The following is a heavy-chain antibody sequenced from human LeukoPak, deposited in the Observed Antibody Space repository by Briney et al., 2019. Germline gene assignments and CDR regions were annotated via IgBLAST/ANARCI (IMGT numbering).Heavy chain of an antibody. CDR3: ARERGGSKLTGLYGRDYYYMDV. CDR2: IYYSGST. Sequence: PSETLSLTCTVSGGSISSYYWSWIRQPPGKGLEWIGYIYYSGSTNYNPSLKSRVTISVDTSKNQFSLKLTSVTAADTAVYFCARERGGSKLTGLYGRDYYYMDVWGKGTTVTVSS. V-gene: IGHV4-59*01. J-gene: IGHJ6*03. CDR1: GGSISSYY. D-gene: IGHD6-19*01.